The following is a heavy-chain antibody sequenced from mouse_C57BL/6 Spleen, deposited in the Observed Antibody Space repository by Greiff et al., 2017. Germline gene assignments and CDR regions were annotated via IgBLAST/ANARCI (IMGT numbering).Heavy chain of an antibody. CDR1: GFTFSDYG. Sequence: EVMLVESGGGLVKPGGSLKLSCAASGFTFSDYGMHWVRQAPEKGLEWVAYISSGSSTIYYAATVKGRFTISRDNAKNTLFLKMTSLRAEDTAMYYCGRDLGRAMDYWGQGTSVTVSS. V-gene: IGHV5-17*01. J-gene: IGHJ4*01. CDR3: GRDLGRAMDY. D-gene: IGHD4-1*01. CDR2: ISSGSSTI.